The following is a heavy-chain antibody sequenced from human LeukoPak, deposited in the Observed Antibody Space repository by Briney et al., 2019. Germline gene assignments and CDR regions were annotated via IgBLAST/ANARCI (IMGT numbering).Heavy chain of an antibody. CDR3: ARDLRTGS. Sequence: PGGSLRLSCAASGFTFSNYAMTWVRQAPGKGLEWVSAISGSGGGTTYADSVKGRFTISRDNAKNTLYLQMNSLRAEDTAVYYCARDLRTGSWGQGTLVTVSS. D-gene: IGHD4-17*01. CDR2: ISGSGGGT. J-gene: IGHJ4*02. V-gene: IGHV3-23*01. CDR1: GFTFSNYA.